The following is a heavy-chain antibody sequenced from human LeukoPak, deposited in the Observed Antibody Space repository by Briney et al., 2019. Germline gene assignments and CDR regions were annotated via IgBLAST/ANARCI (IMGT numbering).Heavy chain of an antibody. CDR3: AKGRNWNRNAFDI. D-gene: IGHD1-1*01. J-gene: IGHJ3*02. CDR1: GFTFSSSA. Sequence: GGSLRLSCAGSGFTFSSSAMTWARQAPGKGLEWVSAISGSGGTTYYADSVKGRFTISRDNSKNTLFLQMNSLRAEDTAVYYCAKGRNWNRNAFDIWGQGTMLTVSS. CDR2: ISGSGGTT. V-gene: IGHV3-23*01.